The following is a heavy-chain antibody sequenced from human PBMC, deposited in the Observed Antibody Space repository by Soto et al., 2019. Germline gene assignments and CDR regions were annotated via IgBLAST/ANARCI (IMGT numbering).Heavy chain of an antibody. V-gene: IGHV4-59*01. Sequence: SETLSLTYTDSGGSISSYYWSRIQQPPGKGLERTGYIYYIGSTNYNPSLKSRVTISVDTSKNQFSLKLSSVTAADTAVYYCARGLRRQLLNWFDPWGQGTLVTVSS. CDR3: ARGLRRQLLNWFDP. CDR1: GGSISSYY. J-gene: IGHJ5*02. D-gene: IGHD2-2*01. CDR2: IYYIGST.